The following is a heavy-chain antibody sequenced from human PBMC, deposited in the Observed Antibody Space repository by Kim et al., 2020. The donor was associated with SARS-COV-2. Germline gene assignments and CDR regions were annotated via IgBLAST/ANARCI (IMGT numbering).Heavy chain of an antibody. D-gene: IGHD2-15*01. Sequence: GGSLRLSCAASGFTFNNYWMNWVRQAPGKGLEWVANINRDGSEKYYVDSVKGRFTISRDNAENSLYLQMNSLRDEDTALYYCAVSFSKGSADYWGQGTLVPVSP. CDR3: AVSFSKGSADY. V-gene: IGHV3-7*01. CDR1: GFTFNNYW. CDR2: INRDGSEK. J-gene: IGHJ4*02.